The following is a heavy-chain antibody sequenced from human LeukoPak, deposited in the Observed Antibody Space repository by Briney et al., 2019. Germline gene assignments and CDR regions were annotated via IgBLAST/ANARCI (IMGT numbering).Heavy chain of an antibody. J-gene: IGHJ6*03. V-gene: IGHV1-18*01. CDR2: ISAYNGNT. CDR1: GYTFTSYG. CDR3: ARDQLGSSRWYLPKYYYYYYMDV. D-gene: IGHD6-19*01. Sequence: ASVKVSCKASGYTFTSYGISWVRQAPGQGLEWMGWISAYNGNTNYAQKLQGRVTMTTDTSTSTAYMELRSLRSDDTAVYYCARDQLGSSRWYLPKYYYYYYMDVWGKGTTVTVSS.